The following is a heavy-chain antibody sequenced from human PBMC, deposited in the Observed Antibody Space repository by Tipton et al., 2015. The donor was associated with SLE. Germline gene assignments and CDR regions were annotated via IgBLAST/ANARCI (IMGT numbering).Heavy chain of an antibody. Sequence: TLSLTCAVYGGSFSGYYWSWIRQPPGKGLEWIGEINHSGSTNYNPSLKSRVTISVDTSKSQFSLKLSSVTAADTAVYYCARGHGIAAAGPFDYWGQGTLVTVSS. CDR2: INHSGST. D-gene: IGHD6-13*01. V-gene: IGHV4-34*01. CDR1: GGSFSGYY. CDR3: ARGHGIAAAGPFDY. J-gene: IGHJ4*02.